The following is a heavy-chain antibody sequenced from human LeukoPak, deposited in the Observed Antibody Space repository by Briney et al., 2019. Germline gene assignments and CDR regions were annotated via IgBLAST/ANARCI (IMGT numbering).Heavy chain of an antibody. D-gene: IGHD3-22*01. CDR3: ARVTGYVIEDYFDY. J-gene: IGHJ4*02. CDR2: IYYSGST. Sequence: SEALSLTCTVYGGSFSGYYWSWIRQPPGQGLEWSGYIYYSGSTNYNPSLKSRVTISVDTSKNQFSLKLSSVTAADTAMYYCARVTGYVIEDYFDYWGQGTLVTVSS. CDR1: GGSFSGYY. V-gene: IGHV4-59*01.